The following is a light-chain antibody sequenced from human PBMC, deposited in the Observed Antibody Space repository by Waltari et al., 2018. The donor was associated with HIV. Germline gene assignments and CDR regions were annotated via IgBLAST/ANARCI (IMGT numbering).Light chain of an antibody. CDR1: SSTLGAGYA. V-gene: IGLV1-40*01. CDR2: GNS. Sequence: QSVLTQPPSVSGAPGPRVTISCTGSSSTLGAGYAVPWYQQLPGTAPKLLIYGNSNRPSGVPDRFSGSKSGTSASLAITGLQAEDEADYYCQSYDSSLSGVVFGGGTKLTVL. CDR3: QSYDSSLSGVV. J-gene: IGLJ2*01.